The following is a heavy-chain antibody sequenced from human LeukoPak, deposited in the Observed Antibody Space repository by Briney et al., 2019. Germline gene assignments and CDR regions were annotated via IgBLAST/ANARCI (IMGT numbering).Heavy chain of an antibody. CDR2: ISAYNGNT. J-gene: IGHJ6*03. Sequence: GASLKVSCKASGYTFTSYGIGWVRQDPGQGLQWMGWISAYNGNTNYAQKLQGRVTMTTDTSTSTAYMELRSLRSDDAAVYYCARGGIVATMDMDVWGKGTTVTVSS. CDR3: ARGGIVATMDMDV. CDR1: GYTFTSYG. V-gene: IGHV1-18*01. D-gene: IGHD5-12*01.